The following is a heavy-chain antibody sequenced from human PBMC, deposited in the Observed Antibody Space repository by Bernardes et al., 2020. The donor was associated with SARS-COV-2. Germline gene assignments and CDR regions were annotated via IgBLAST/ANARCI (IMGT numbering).Heavy chain of an antibody. Sequence: SDTLSLTFASYGGSFVGDYWTWIRQPPGKGLDWIGEFKHSGSTNSNPSLKSRVTISVDTSKNQFSLKLSSVTAADTAVYYCARIQLWLDYYYYYGMDVWGQGTTVTVSS. V-gene: IGHV4-34*01. CDR3: ARIQLWLDYYYYYGMDV. J-gene: IGHJ6*02. D-gene: IGHD5-18*01. CDR2: FKHSGST. CDR1: GGSFVGDY.